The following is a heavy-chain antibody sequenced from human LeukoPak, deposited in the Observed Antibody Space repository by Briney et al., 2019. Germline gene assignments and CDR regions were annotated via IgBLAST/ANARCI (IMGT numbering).Heavy chain of an antibody. CDR2: IYSGGST. J-gene: IGHJ4*02. V-gene: IGHV3-66*01. CDR3: AGNFDY. CDR1: GFTFSSYE. Sequence: GGSLRLSCAASGFTFSSYEMTWVRQAPGKGLEWVSFIYSGGSTDYADSVRGRFTISRDNSKNTLYLQMNSLRVEDTAVYYCAGNFDYWGQGTLVTVSS.